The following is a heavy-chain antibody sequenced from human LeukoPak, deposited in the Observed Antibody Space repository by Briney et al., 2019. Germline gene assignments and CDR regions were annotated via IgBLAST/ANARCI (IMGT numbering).Heavy chain of an antibody. J-gene: IGHJ4*02. Sequence: GGSLRLSCAASGFTFSSNAMSWVRQAPGKGLEWVSGITNSGGSTYYADSVKGRFTISRDNSKNTLYLQMNSLRAEDTAVYYCAKVSWANYFDYWGQGTLVTVSS. CDR3: AKVSWANYFDY. D-gene: IGHD6-13*01. V-gene: IGHV3-23*01. CDR1: GFTFSSNA. CDR2: ITNSGGST.